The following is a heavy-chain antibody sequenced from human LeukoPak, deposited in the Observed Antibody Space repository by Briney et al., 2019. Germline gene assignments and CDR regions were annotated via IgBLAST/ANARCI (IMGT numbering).Heavy chain of an antibody. CDR1: AASIGSDT. Sequence: PSPSLSLTRTVFAASIGSDTTSWVWHPPRKGLWWIGYIYYSGSTNYNPSLKSQVTISVDTSKNQFSLKLSSVTAADTAVYCCARDREQWLLNWFDPWGQGTLVTVSS. CDR3: ARDREQWLLNWFDP. CDR2: IYYSGST. V-gene: IGHV4-59*01. J-gene: IGHJ5*02. D-gene: IGHD6-19*01.